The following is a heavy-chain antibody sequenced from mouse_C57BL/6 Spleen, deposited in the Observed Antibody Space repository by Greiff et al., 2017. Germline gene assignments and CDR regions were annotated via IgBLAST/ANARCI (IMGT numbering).Heavy chain of an antibody. V-gene: IGHV1-69*01. CDR3: ASFITTVVAPYYSAMAY. D-gene: IGHD1-1*01. CDR2: IDPSDSYT. CDR1: GYTFTSYW. J-gene: IGHJ4*01. Sequence: QVQLQQSGAELVMPGASVKLSCKASGYTFTSYWMHWVKQRPGQGLEWIGEIDPSDSYTNYNQKFKGKSTLTVDKSSSTAYMQLSSLPSEDSAVYYCASFITTVVAPYYSAMAYWGQGTSVTVSA.